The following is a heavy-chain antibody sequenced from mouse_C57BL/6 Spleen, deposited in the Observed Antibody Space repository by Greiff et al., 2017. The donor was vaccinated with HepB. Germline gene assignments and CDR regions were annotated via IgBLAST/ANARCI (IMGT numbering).Heavy chain of an antibody. Sequence: QVQLQQPGAELVKPGASVKLSCKASGYTFTSYWMQWVKQRPGQGLEWIGEIDPSDSYTNYNQKFKGKATLTVDTSSSTAYMQLSSLTSEDSAVYYCARGDYGSSPDYWGQGTTLTVSS. J-gene: IGHJ2*01. CDR3: ARGDYGSSPDY. D-gene: IGHD1-1*01. CDR1: GYTFTSYW. V-gene: IGHV1-50*01. CDR2: IDPSDSYT.